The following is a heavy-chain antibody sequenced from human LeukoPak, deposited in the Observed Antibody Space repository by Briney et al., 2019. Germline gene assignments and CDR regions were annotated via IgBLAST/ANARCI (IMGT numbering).Heavy chain of an antibody. CDR3: VRDLHHAFDI. J-gene: IGHJ3*02. V-gene: IGHV3-7*01. CDR2: INQDGSEI. CDR1: GFRLSSYW. Sequence: GGSLRLSCAGSGFRLSSYWMSWVRQAPGKGLEWVANINQDGSEIKYVDSVKGRFTISRDNGANSLYLQMNSLRAEDTAVYYCVRDLHHAFDIWGQGTMVTASS.